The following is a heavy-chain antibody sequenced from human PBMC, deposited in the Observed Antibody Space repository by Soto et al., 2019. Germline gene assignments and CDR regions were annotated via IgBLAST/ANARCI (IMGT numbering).Heavy chain of an antibody. CDR3: AREGVAPYYYYGMAV. CDR1: GYTFTSYS. CDR2: ISAYNGNS. J-gene: IGHJ6*02. V-gene: IGHV1-18*01. D-gene: IGHD5-12*01. Sequence: ASVKVSCKASGYTFTSYSITWVRQAPGQGLEWMGWISAYNGNSNYARKLQGRVTMTTDTSTSTAYMELRSLRSDDTAVYYCAREGVAPYYYYGMAVWGQGTPVTVYS.